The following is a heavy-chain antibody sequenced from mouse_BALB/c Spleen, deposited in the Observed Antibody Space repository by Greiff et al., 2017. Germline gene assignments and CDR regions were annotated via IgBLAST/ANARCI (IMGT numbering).Heavy chain of an antibody. CDR3: TRETGDDGWYFDV. D-gene: IGHD2-12*01. V-gene: IGHV5-6-4*01. CDR1: GFTFSSYT. J-gene: IGHJ1*01. Sequence: VQLKESGGGLVKPGGSLKLSCAASGFTFSSYTMSWVRQTPEKRLEWVATISSGGSYTYYPDSVKGRFTISRDNAKNTLYLQMSSLKSEDTAMYDCTRETGDDGWYFDVWGAGTTVTVSS. CDR2: ISSGGSYT.